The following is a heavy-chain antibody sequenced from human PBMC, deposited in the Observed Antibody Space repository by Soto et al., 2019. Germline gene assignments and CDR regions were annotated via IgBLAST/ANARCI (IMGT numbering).Heavy chain of an antibody. Sequence: GGSLRLSCEVSGFTFSSYAMSWVRQAPGRGLEWVSSISGSGGSTYHADSVNGRFTISRDNSKNTVFLQMNGLRAEDTAVYYCAKDSPYSASYKEDGFDIWGQGSLVTVSS. CDR2: ISGSGGST. V-gene: IGHV3-23*01. D-gene: IGHD1-26*01. CDR3: AKDSPYSASYKEDGFDI. CDR1: GFTFSSYA. J-gene: IGHJ3*02.